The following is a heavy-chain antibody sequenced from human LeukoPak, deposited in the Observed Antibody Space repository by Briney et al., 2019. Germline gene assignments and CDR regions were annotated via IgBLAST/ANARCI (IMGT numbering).Heavy chain of an antibody. CDR2: IYTSGST. CDR1: GGSISGGSYY. V-gene: IGHV4-61*02. D-gene: IGHD5-18*01. CDR3: ARDAGYSYGYSFYYFDY. Sequence: PSQTLSLTCTVSGGSISGGSYYWSWIRQPAGKGLEWIGRIYTSGSTNYNPSLKSRVTISVDTSKNQFSLRLSSVTAADTALYYCARDAGYSYGYSFYYFDYWGQGTLVTVSS. J-gene: IGHJ4*02.